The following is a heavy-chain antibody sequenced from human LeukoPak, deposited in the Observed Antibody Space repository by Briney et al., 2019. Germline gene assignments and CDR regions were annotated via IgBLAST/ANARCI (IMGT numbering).Heavy chain of an antibody. CDR1: GFTVSSNY. V-gene: IGHV3-53*01. J-gene: IGHJ4*02. CDR2: IYSGGST. CDR3: ARDHYNNGHFDY. D-gene: IGHD1-1*01. Sequence: PGGSLRLSCAASGFTVSSNYMSWVRQAPGKGLEWVPVIYSGGSTYYADSVKGRFTISRDNSKNTLYLQMNSLRAEDTAVYYCARDHYNNGHFDYWGQGTLVTVSS.